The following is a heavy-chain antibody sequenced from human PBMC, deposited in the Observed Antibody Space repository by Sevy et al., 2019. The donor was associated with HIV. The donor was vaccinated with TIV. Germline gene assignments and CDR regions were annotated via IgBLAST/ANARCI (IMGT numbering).Heavy chain of an antibody. Sequence: SETLSLTCAVYSGSFSAYYWSWIRQPPGKGLEWIGEINQSGSTNYNPSLKSRVTISLHTSKNQFSLKLTSVTAADTAVYYCARGVTVTTVPYYFDYWSQGTLVTVSS. D-gene: IGHD4-4*01. J-gene: IGHJ4*02. CDR2: INQSGST. V-gene: IGHV4-34*01. CDR3: ARGVTVTTVPYYFDY. CDR1: SGSFSAYY.